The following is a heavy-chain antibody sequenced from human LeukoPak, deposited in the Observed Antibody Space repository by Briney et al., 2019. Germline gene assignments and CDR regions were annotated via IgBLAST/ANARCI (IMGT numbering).Heavy chain of an antibody. CDR3: ATMVAAGYTDF. CDR2: IYYSGST. V-gene: IGHV4-39*07. CDR1: GGSINSRGYL. J-gene: IGHJ4*02. Sequence: SETLSLTCTVSGGSINSRGYLWGWIRQTPGKGLEWIGTIYYSGSTYYNPSLKSRVTISVDMSKNQFSLKLSSMTAADTAVYYCATMVAAGYTDFWGQGTLVTVSS. D-gene: IGHD5-24*01.